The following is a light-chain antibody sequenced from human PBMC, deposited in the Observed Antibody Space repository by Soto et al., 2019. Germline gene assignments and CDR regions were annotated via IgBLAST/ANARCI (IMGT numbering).Light chain of an antibody. CDR3: QQYDNLPPFS. Sequence: DIQMTQSPSSLSACVGDRVTITCQASQDISNFLNWYQQKPGTAPKLLIYDASNLETGVPSRCSGSGSGTDFTFTISSLQPEDIATYYCQQYDNLPPFSFGPGTKVDIK. CDR1: QDISNF. J-gene: IGKJ3*01. V-gene: IGKV1-33*01. CDR2: DAS.